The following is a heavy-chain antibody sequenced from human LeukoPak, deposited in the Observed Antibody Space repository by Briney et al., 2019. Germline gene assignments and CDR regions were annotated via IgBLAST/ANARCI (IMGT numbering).Heavy chain of an antibody. D-gene: IGHD3-9*01. V-gene: IGHV1-69*13. CDR1: GGTFSSYA. CDR3: ARDRSPYYDILTGPTNWFDP. CDR2: IIPIFGTA. Sequence: SVKVSCKASGGTFSSYAISWVRQAPGQGLEWMRGIIPIFGTANYAQKFQGRVTITADESTSTAYMELSSLRSEDTAVYYCARDRSPYYDILTGPTNWFDPWGQGTLVTVSS. J-gene: IGHJ5*02.